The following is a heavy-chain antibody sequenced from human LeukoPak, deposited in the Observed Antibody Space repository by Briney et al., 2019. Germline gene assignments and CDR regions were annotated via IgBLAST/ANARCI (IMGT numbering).Heavy chain of an antibody. D-gene: IGHD6-13*01. CDR1: AFTVSSNY. J-gene: IGHJ4*02. V-gene: IGHV3-66*02. CDR2: LYSGGST. Sequence: GGSLRLSCAASAFTVSSNYMSWVRQAPGKGLEWVSDLYSGGSTYYADSVKGRFTISRDNSKNTLYLQMNSLRAEDTAVYYCATDSPGIAAAGMVYWGQGTLVTVSS. CDR3: ATDSPGIAAAGMVY.